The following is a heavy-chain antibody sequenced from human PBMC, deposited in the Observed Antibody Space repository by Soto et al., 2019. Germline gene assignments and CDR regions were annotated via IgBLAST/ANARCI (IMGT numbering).Heavy chain of an antibody. J-gene: IGHJ4*02. CDR1: VGTFSSYA. CDR2: IIPIFGTA. D-gene: IGHD1-26*01. CDR3: ARDPVGATGFNY. Sequence: SVKVSCKASVGTFSSYAISWVRQAPGQGLEWMGGIIPIFGTANYAQKFQGRVTITADKSTSTAYMELSSLRSEDTAVYYCARDPVGATGFNYWGQGTLVTVSS. V-gene: IGHV1-69*06.